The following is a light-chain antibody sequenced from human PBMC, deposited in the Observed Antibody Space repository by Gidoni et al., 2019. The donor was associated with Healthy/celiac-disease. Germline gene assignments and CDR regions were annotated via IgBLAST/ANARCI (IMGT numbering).Light chain of an antibody. Sequence: DIQMTQSPSSLSASVGDRVTITCRASQGISNYLAWYQQKPGKVPKLLIYAASTWQSGVPSRFSGSGSGTDFTLTISSLQPADVATYYCRKYNSAPPFTFGPGTKVDIK. V-gene: IGKV1-27*01. CDR2: AAS. J-gene: IGKJ3*01. CDR3: RKYNSAPPFT. CDR1: QGISNY.